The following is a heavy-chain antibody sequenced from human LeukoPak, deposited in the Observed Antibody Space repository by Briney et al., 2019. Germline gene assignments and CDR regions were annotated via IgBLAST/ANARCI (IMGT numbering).Heavy chain of an antibody. CDR2: IKEDGSEK. J-gene: IGHJ4*02. CDR1: GFSFRSYW. Sequence: GGSLRLSCATSGFSFRSYWMTWVRQAPRKGLEWVANIKEDGSEKNYVDSVKGRFTISRDNAKNLLYLQMNSLRVEDTAVYYCARDPSSLRDSYDYWGQGTLVTVSS. CDR3: ARDPSSLRDSYDY. V-gene: IGHV3-7*01.